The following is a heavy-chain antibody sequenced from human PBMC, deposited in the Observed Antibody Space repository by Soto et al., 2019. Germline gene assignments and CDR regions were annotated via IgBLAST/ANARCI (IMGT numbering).Heavy chain of an antibody. CDR3: ASGPYDFWSGPENWFDP. D-gene: IGHD3-3*01. Sequence: GGSLRLSCAASGFTFSSYAMSWVRQAPGKGLEWVSAISGSGGSTYYADSVKGRFTISRDNSKNTLYLQMNSLRAEDTAVYYCASGPYDFWSGPENWFDPWGQGTLVTAPQ. J-gene: IGHJ5*02. CDR2: ISGSGGST. CDR1: GFTFSSYA. V-gene: IGHV3-23*01.